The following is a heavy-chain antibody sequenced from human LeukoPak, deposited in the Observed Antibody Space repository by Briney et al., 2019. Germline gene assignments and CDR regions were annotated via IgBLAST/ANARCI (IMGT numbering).Heavy chain of an antibody. D-gene: IGHD1-14*01. J-gene: IGHJ4*02. Sequence: SETLSLTCAVYGGSFSGYYWSWIRQPPGKGLEWIGEINHSGSTNYNPSLKSRVTISVDTSKNQFSLKLSSVTAADTAVYYCATTRRKLSHFDHRGQGTLVTVSS. CDR3: ATTRRKLSHFDH. CDR1: GGSFSGYY. V-gene: IGHV4-34*01. CDR2: INHSGST.